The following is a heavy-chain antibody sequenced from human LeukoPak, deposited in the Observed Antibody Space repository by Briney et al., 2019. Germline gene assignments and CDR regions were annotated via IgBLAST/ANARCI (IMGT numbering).Heavy chain of an antibody. J-gene: IGHJ4*02. CDR2: VKHDGSEK. V-gene: IGHV3-7*01. CDR3: ARARYYFDY. Sequence: GGSLRLSCAASGFTFSDYWMSWVREAPGKGLEWVANVKHDGSEKDYVDSVKGRFTISRDNAKNSLYLQMNSLRTEDTAVYYCARARYYFDYWGQGTLVTVSS. CDR1: GFTFSDYW.